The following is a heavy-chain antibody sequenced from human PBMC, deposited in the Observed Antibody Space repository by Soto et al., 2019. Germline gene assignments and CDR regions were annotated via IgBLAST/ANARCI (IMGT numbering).Heavy chain of an antibody. Sequence: QVQLVESGGGVVQPGRSLRLSCAASGFTFSSYGMHWVRQAPGKGLEWVAVIWYDGSNKYYADSVKGRFTISRDNSKNXLXLQMNSLRAEDTAVYYCARDCSGGSCYSPYYYGMDVWGQGTTVTVSS. CDR3: ARDCSGGSCYSPYYYGMDV. CDR1: GFTFSSYG. V-gene: IGHV3-33*01. D-gene: IGHD2-15*01. CDR2: IWYDGSNK. J-gene: IGHJ6*02.